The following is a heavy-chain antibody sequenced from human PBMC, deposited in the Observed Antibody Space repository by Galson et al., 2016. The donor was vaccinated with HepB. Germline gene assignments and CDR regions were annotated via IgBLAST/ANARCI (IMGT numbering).Heavy chain of an antibody. CDR2: IDSDGITT. J-gene: IGHJ6*02. CDR3: ATGGGRRSKYYGMDV. D-gene: IGHD1-26*01. CDR1: GFTFSSYW. V-gene: IGHV3-74*01. Sequence: SLRLSCAASGFTFSSYWMYWVRQAPGKGLVWVSRIDSDGITTAYADSVKGRFTISRDNAKNTLYLQMNSLSAEDTAVYYCATGGGRRSKYYGMDVWGHGTLLTVSS.